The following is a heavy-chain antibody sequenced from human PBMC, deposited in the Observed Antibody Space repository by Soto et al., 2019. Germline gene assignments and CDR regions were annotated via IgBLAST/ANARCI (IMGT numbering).Heavy chain of an antibody. CDR3: ARSRCSSTSCYHYYYYGMDV. J-gene: IGHJ6*02. CDR1: GGTFSSYA. CDR2: IIPIFGTA. D-gene: IGHD2-2*01. V-gene: IGHV1-69*13. Sequence: SVKVSCKASGGTFSSYAISWVRQAPGQGLEWMGGIIPIFGTANYAQKSQGRVTITADESTSTAYMELSSLRSEDTAVYYCARSRCSSTSCYHYYYYGMDVWGQGTTVTVSS.